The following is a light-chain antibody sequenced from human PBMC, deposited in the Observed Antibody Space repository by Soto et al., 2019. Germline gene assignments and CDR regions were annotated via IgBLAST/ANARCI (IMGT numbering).Light chain of an antibody. V-gene: IGKV3-11*01. CDR2: QTS. CDR3: HQRQSWPRT. J-gene: IGKJ1*01. CDR1: QYINTR. Sequence: EIVLTQSPSTLSSFPCDRGTLSCRASQYINTRLAWYQHRPGQAPRLLIYQTSIRAAGIPARFSASGTGTDFTLTISDVQPEDFAVYYCHQRQSWPRTFGQGTKVDIK.